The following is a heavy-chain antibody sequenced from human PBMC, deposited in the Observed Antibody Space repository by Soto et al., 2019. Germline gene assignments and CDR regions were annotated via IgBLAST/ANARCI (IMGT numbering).Heavy chain of an antibody. V-gene: IGHV1-69*02. Sequence: QVHLVQSGAEVKTPGSSVKVSCKAAGGTFNTYTLIWVRQAPGHGLEWMGRIIPMLTVTNSAQKFQGRVTLTADKSTGTALMEMTSLRSEDTAIYYCSIGRWSAETFDIWGQGTMVTVSS. CDR3: SIGRWSAETFDI. CDR2: IIPMLTVT. D-gene: IGHD2-2*01. J-gene: IGHJ3*02. CDR1: GGTFNTYT.